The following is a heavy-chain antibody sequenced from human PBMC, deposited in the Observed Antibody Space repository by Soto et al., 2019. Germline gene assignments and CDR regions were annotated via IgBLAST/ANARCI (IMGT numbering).Heavy chain of an antibody. CDR1: GFTFSSYS. CDR2: ISSSSSYI. J-gene: IGHJ4*02. Sequence: GGSLRLSCAASGFTFSSYSMNWVRQAPGKGLEWVSSISSSSSYIYYADSVKGRFTISRDNAKNSLYLQMNSLRAEDTAVYYCARSMIVVAEITYYFDYWGQGTLVTVSS. V-gene: IGHV3-21*01. D-gene: IGHD3-22*01. CDR3: ARSMIVVAEITYYFDY.